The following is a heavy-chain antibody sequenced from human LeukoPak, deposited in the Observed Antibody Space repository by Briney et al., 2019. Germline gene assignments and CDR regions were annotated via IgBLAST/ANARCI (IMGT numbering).Heavy chain of an antibody. J-gene: IGHJ4*02. D-gene: IGHD3-10*01. Sequence: GGSLRLSCAASGFTFSSYAMSWVRQAPGKGLEWVSAISGSGGSTYYADSVKGRFTISRDNSKNTLYLQMNSLRAEDTAVYYCAKLSLLWFGELGHFDYWGQGTLVTVSS. CDR2: ISGSGGST. CDR1: GFTFSSYA. V-gene: IGHV3-23*01. CDR3: AKLSLLWFGELGHFDY.